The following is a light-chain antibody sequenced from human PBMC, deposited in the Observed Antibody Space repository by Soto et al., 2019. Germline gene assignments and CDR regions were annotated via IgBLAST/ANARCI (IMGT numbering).Light chain of an antibody. Sequence: QSALTQPASVSGSPGQSITISCTGTSNDIGGYKYVSWYQQHPGKAPKLMIYDVTARPSGVSNRFSGSKSGNTASLTISGLQPEDEADYYCSSCTGSSTHVTFGGGTKVTVI. CDR1: SNDIGGYKY. J-gene: IGLJ2*01. CDR3: SSCTGSSTHVT. CDR2: DVT. V-gene: IGLV2-14*03.